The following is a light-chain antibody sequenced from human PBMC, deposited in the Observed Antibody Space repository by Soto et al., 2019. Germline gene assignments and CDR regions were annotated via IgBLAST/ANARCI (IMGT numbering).Light chain of an antibody. CDR3: NSYTSSTSIFV. Sequence: QSVLTQPASVSGSPGQSSNISCTGTSTDVGGYNYVSWYQQHPGKAPKLLIFEVSHRPSVVSNRFSGSKSGNTASLTISGLQADDEAEYYCNSYTSSTSIFVFGNGTKLTVL. J-gene: IGLJ1*01. CDR1: STDVGGYNY. V-gene: IGLV2-14*01. CDR2: EVS.